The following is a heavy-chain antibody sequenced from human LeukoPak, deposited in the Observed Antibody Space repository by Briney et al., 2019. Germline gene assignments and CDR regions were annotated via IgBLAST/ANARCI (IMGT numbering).Heavy chain of an antibody. CDR1: GGSFSGYY. J-gene: IGHJ5*02. CDR2: INHSGST. CDR3: AGRRGYSGYGKYNWFDP. Sequence: SETLSLTCAVYGGSFSGYYWSWIRQPPGKGLEWIGEINHSGSTNYNPSLKSRVTISVDTSKNQFSLKLSSVTAADTAVYYCAGRRGYSGYGKYNWFDPWGQGTLVAVSS. V-gene: IGHV4-34*01. D-gene: IGHD5-12*01.